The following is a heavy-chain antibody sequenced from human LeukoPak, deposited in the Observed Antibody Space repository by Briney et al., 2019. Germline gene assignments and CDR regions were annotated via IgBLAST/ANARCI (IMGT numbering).Heavy chain of an antibody. J-gene: IGHJ3*02. CDR3: AGSSDGYNDAFDI. Sequence: GGSLRLSCAASGFTFSSYAMHWVRQAPGKGLEWVAVISYDGSNKYYADSVKGRFTISRDNSKNTLYLQMNSLRAEDTAVYYCAGSSDGYNDAFDIWGQGTMVTVSS. D-gene: IGHD5-24*01. CDR2: ISYDGSNK. V-gene: IGHV3-30-3*01. CDR1: GFTFSSYA.